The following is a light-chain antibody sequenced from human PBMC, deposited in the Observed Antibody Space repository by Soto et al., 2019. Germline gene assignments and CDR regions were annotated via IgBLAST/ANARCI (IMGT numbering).Light chain of an antibody. Sequence: EIVITQSPATLSVSPGEKATLSCRASQSIGSTLAWYEQKTGQTPSLLIDDASTRPTGIPARFSGIGSGTEFALIISSLQSEDFAVYYCQHYKTWPLSLGGGTKVDIK. V-gene: IGKV3-15*01. CDR1: QSIGST. J-gene: IGKJ4*01. CDR2: DAS. CDR3: QHYKTWPLS.